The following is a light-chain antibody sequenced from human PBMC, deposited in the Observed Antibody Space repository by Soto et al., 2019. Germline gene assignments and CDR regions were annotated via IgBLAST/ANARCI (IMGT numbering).Light chain of an antibody. Sequence: EIVMTQPPATLALSPGERATLSCSASQSVSSNLAWYQQKPGQAPRLLIYGASTRATGIPARFSGSGSGTEFTLTVSSLQSEDFAVYYCQQYNNWPVTFGPGTKVDIK. CDR3: QQYNNWPVT. J-gene: IGKJ3*01. CDR1: QSVSSN. CDR2: GAS. V-gene: IGKV3-15*01.